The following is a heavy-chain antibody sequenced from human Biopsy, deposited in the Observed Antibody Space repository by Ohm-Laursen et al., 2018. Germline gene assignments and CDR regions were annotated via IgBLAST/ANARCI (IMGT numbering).Heavy chain of an antibody. Sequence: SQTLSLTCPVSGGSISSYHWSWIRQSPGKGLEWLGYISYTGGITSNPSLNGRATMSLDTSKNQFSLRLIYVTAADTAVYYCARMPHFDYWGQGILVTVSS. CDR3: ARMPHFDY. J-gene: IGHJ4*02. V-gene: IGHV4-59*01. D-gene: IGHD2-2*01. CDR2: ISYTGGI. CDR1: GGSISSYH.